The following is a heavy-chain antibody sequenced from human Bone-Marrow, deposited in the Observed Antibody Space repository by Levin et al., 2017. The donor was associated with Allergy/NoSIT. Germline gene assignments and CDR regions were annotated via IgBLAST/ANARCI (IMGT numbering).Heavy chain of an antibody. V-gene: IGHV3-21*06. CDR3: ARGADSGYDEDQGAYFYYYYMDV. CDR1: EFTFSSYT. CDR2: ISSSGIYT. Sequence: PGGSLRLSCAASEFTFSSYTMNWVRQAPGKGLEWVSSISSSGIYTYYADSVKGRFTISRDNAKNSLSLQMSSLRAEDTAVYYCARGADSGYDEDQGAYFYYYYMDVWGKGTTVTVSS. D-gene: IGHD5-12*01. J-gene: IGHJ6*03.